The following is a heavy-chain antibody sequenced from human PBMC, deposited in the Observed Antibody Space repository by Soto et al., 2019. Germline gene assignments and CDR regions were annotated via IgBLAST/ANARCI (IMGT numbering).Heavy chain of an antibody. CDR1: GYTFTSYG. V-gene: IGHV1-18*01. J-gene: IGHJ6*02. CDR3: ARRYYDSSGYYNYYYGMDV. Sequence: ASVKVSCKASGYTFTSYGISWVRQAPGQGLEWMGWISAYNGNTNYAQKLQGRVTMTTDTSTSTAYMELRSLSSDDTAVYYFARRYYDSSGYYNYYYGMDVWGQGTTVTVSS. D-gene: IGHD3-22*01. CDR2: ISAYNGNT.